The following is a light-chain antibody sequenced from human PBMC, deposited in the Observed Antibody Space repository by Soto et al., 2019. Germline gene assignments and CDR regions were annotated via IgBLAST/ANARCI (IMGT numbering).Light chain of an antibody. Sequence: QSVLTQPPSVSGAPGQRVTISCTGSSSNIGAGYDVHWYQQLPGTAPKLLIYGNSNRPSGVPDRFSGSKSGTSASLAITGLQAEDEADYYCQSYDSSLSGVVLGGGTKVTVI. V-gene: IGLV1-40*01. CDR1: SSNIGAGYD. J-gene: IGLJ2*01. CDR3: QSYDSSLSGVV. CDR2: GNS.